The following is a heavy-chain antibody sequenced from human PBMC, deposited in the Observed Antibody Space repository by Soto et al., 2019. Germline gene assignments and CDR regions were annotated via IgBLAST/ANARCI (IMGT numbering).Heavy chain of an antibody. J-gene: IGHJ4*02. CDR1: GDSVSSNSAA. CDR3: SHSSGYFDNFDY. D-gene: IGHD3-22*01. CDR2: TYYRSKWYN. V-gene: IGHV6-1*01. Sequence: QTLSLTCAISGDSVSSNSAAWNWIRQSPSRGLEWLGRTYYRSKWYNDYAVSVKSRITINPDTSKNQFSLQLNSVTPEDTAVYYCSHSSGYFDNFDYWGQGALVTVSS.